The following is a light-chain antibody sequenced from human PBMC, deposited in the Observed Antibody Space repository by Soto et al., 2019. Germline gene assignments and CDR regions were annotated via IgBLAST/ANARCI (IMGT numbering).Light chain of an antibody. CDR3: QQYGSSSIT. Sequence: EIVLTQSPGTLSLSPGERATLTCRDSQSVSSSYLAWYQQKPGQAPRLLLYDASSRATGIPDRFSGSGSGTDFTLTISRLEPEDFAMYYCQQYGSSSITFGQGTRLEIK. CDR1: QSVSSSY. CDR2: DAS. V-gene: IGKV3-20*01. J-gene: IGKJ5*01.